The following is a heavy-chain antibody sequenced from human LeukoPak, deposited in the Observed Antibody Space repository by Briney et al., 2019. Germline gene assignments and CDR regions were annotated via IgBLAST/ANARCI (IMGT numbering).Heavy chain of an antibody. D-gene: IGHD7-27*01. Sequence: GGSLRLSCAASGFTFSDYYMSWIRQAPGKGLEWVSYISSSGSPIYYVDSVKGRFTISRDNAKNSLYLQMNSLRAEDTAVYYCARDTSGTGDYYMDVWGKGTTVTVSS. CDR3: ARDTSGTGDYYMDV. CDR1: GFTFSDYY. V-gene: IGHV3-11*04. J-gene: IGHJ6*03. CDR2: ISSSGSPI.